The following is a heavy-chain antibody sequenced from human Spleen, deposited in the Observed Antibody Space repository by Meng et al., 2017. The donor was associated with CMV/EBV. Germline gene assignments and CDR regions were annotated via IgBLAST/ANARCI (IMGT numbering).Heavy chain of an antibody. Sequence: GGSLRLSCAASGFTFSSFWVHWVRQAPGKGLVWVSRINSDGSSTSYADSVKGRFTISRDNSKNTLYLQMNSLRAEDTAVYYCARGNSGSYVGYYGMDVWGQGTTVTVSS. V-gene: IGHV3-74*01. J-gene: IGHJ6*02. D-gene: IGHD1-26*01. CDR2: INSDGSST. CDR1: GFTFSSFW. CDR3: ARGNSGSYVGYYGMDV.